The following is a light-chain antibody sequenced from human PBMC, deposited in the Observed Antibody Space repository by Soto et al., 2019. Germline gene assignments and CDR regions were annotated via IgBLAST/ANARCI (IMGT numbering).Light chain of an antibody. CDR1: QSVSTY. J-gene: IGKJ4*01. CDR2: DAS. V-gene: IGKV3-11*01. CDR3: QQRSNWPLT. Sequence: EIVLTQSPATLSLSPGERATLSCRASQSVSTYLAWYQQKSGQAPRLLIYDASNRATGTPARFSGSGSGTDFTLTISSLEPEDFAVYYCQQRSNWPLTFGGGTKVDIK.